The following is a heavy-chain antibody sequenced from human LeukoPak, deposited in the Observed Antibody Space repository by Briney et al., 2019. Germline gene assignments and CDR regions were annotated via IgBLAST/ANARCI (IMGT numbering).Heavy chain of an antibody. CDR1: RGSMSSYY. V-gene: IGHV4-59*01. D-gene: IGHD6-19*01. Sequence: PSETLSLTCTVSRGSMSSYYWSWIRQPPGKGLEWIGYIYYSGSTNYNPSPKSRVNISVDTSKNQFSLKLTSVTAADTAVYYCARVRVSSSSHPWYFDYWGQGTLATVSS. CDR2: IYYSGST. J-gene: IGHJ4*02. CDR3: ARVRVSSSSHPWYFDY.